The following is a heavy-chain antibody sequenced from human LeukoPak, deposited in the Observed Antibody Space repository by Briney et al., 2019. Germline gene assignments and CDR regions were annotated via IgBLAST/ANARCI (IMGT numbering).Heavy chain of an antibody. CDR3: ARRGFNYGFFDY. Sequence: SEILSLTCTVSGGSISSYYWSWIRQPPGKGLEWIGYIYYSGSTNYNPSLKSRVTISVDTSTNQLSLKLTSVTAADTAMYYCARRGFNYGFFDYWGQGTLVTVSS. CDR1: GGSISSYY. J-gene: IGHJ4*01. CDR2: IYYSGST. D-gene: IGHD5-18*01. V-gene: IGHV4-59*12.